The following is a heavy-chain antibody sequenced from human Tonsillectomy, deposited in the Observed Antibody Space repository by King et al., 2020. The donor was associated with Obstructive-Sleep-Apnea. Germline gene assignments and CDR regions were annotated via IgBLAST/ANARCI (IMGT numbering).Heavy chain of an antibody. D-gene: IGHD6-13*01. Sequence: VQLQESGPGLVKPSETLSLTCTVSGGSISSYYWSWIRQPPGKGLEWIGYIYYSGSTNYNPSLKSRVTISVDPSTNQFSLKLSAVTAADTAVYYCARTLSIAAAGTGWYFDLWGRGTLVTVSS. J-gene: IGHJ2*01. CDR1: GGSISSYY. CDR2: IYYSGST. CDR3: ARTLSIAAAGTGWYFDL. V-gene: IGHV4-59*01.